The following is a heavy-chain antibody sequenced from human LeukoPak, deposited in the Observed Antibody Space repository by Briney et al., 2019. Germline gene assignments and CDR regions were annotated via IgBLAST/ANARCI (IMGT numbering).Heavy chain of an antibody. CDR1: GFTFSTYG. Sequence: GGPLRLSCAASGFTFSTYGMSWVRQAPGEGLEWVSAISGSGGSSYNAGSVKGRFTISRDNSNNTLCLQMNSVRAEDKDVYYCARVTYGSGTYGAFDYWGQGTLVTVSS. CDR2: ISGSGGSS. V-gene: IGHV3-23*01. D-gene: IGHD3-10*01. CDR3: ARVTYGSGTYGAFDY. J-gene: IGHJ4*02.